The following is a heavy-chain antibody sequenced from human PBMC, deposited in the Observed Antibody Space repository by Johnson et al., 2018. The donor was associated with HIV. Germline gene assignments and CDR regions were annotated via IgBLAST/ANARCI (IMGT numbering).Heavy chain of an antibody. Sequence: QVQLVESGGGVARPGGSLRLSCAASGFTFDDYGMSWVRQAPGKGLEWVAVISYDGSNKYYADSVKGRFTISRDNAKKSLYLQMNSLRAGDTAVYYCARDKANWGPSRDVGAFDIWGQGTMVTVSS. J-gene: IGHJ3*02. CDR2: ISYDGSNK. CDR3: ARDKANWGPSRDVGAFDI. D-gene: IGHD7-27*01. V-gene: IGHV3-30*03. CDR1: GFTFDDYG.